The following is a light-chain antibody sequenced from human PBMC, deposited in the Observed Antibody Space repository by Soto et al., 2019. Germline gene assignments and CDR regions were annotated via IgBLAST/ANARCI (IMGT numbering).Light chain of an antibody. Sequence: QSALTQPPSVSGSPGQSVIISCTGTSTDVGSYNRVSWYQQSPGTAPKLMIYEVSYRPSGVPDRFSGSKSGNTASLTISGLQAEDEADYYCSSYTSSNSVVFGGGTKLTVL. CDR2: EVS. V-gene: IGLV2-18*02. J-gene: IGLJ2*01. CDR1: STDVGSYNR. CDR3: SSYTSSNSVV.